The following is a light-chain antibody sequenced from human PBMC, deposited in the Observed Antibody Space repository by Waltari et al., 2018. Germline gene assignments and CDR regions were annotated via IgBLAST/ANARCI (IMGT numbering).Light chain of an antibody. Sequence: QSAPTQPPSVSGSPGQSVTISCTGNSSDVGAYTYVSWYQQHPGKVPKLMIYYVSNRPSVVSDRFSGSKSGNTASLTISGLQAEDDADYYCCSYTTSITYVFGSGTKLTVL. J-gene: IGLJ6*01. V-gene: IGLV2-14*01. CDR3: CSYTTSITYV. CDR1: SSDVGAYTY. CDR2: YVS.